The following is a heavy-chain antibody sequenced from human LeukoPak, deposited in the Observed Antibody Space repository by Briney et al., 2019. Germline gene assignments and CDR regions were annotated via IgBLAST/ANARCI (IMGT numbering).Heavy chain of an antibody. Sequence: GRSLRLSCAASGFTFSSYSMNWVRQAPGKGLEWVSSISSSSSYIYYADSVKGRFTISRDNAKNSLYLQMNSLRAEDTAVYYCARDLSWSDYNWFDPWGQGTLVTVSS. J-gene: IGHJ5*02. CDR2: ISSSSSYI. D-gene: IGHD6-13*01. CDR1: GFTFSSYS. CDR3: ARDLSWSDYNWFDP. V-gene: IGHV3-21*01.